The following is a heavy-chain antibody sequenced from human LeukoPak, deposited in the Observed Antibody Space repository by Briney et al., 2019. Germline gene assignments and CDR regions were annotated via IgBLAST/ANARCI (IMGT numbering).Heavy chain of an antibody. Sequence: GGSLRLSCAASGFTFSIYGMHWVRQAPGKGLEWVAVISYDGSNKYYADSVKGRFTISRDNSKNTLYLQMNSLRAEDTAVYYCAKVTYSSSWYNWFDPWGQGTLVTVSS. CDR2: ISYDGSNK. D-gene: IGHD6-13*01. CDR3: AKVTYSSSWYNWFDP. J-gene: IGHJ5*02. V-gene: IGHV3-30*18. CDR1: GFTFSIYG.